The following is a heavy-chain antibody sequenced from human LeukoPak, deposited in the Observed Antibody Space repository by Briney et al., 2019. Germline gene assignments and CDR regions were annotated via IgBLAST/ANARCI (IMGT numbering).Heavy chain of an antibody. CDR2: IIPIFGTA. CDR1: GGTFSSYA. D-gene: IGHD2-15*01. V-gene: IGHV1-69*05. Sequence: SVKVSCKASGGTFSSYAISWVRQAPGQGLEWMGRIIPIFGTANYAQKFRGRVTITTDESTSTAYMELSSLRSEDTAVYYCARTPDYYYYYYMDVWGKGTTVTVSS. J-gene: IGHJ6*03. CDR3: ARTPDYYYYYYMDV.